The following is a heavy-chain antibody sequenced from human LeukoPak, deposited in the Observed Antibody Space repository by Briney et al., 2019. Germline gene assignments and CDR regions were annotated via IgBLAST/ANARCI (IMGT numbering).Heavy chain of an antibody. Sequence: GGSLRLSCAASGFTVSSNYMSWVRQAPGKGLEWVSVIYSGGSTYYADSVKGRCTVSRDNSKNTLYLQMNSLRAEDTAVYYCARAPFTYDSSGDSFDIWGQGTMVTVSS. D-gene: IGHD3-22*01. CDR2: IYSGGST. V-gene: IGHV3-66*01. CDR1: GFTVSSNY. J-gene: IGHJ3*02. CDR3: ARAPFTYDSSGDSFDI.